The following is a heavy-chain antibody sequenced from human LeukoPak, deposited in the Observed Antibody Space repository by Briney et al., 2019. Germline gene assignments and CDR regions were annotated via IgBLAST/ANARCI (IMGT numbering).Heavy chain of an antibody. J-gene: IGHJ5*02. CDR1: GGSISSYY. D-gene: IGHD1-26*01. CDR3: ARRGGSGSSYWFDP. Sequence: PADTLSLTCTVSGGSISSYYWSWIRQPPGKGLEWIGYNYHSGSTNYNPSLRSRVTMSLDTSRSQFSPKLTSVTAADTAVYYCARRGGSGSSYWFDPWGQGTLVTVSS. CDR2: NYHSGST. V-gene: IGHV4-59*08.